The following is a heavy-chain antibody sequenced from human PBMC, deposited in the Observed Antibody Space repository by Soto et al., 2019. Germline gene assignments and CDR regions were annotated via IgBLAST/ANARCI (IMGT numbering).Heavy chain of an antibody. V-gene: IGHV3-33*01. J-gene: IGHJ4*02. Sequence: QVQLVESGGGVVQPGRSLRLSCAASGFTFSSYGMHWVRQAPGKGLEWVAVIWYDGSNKYYADSVKGRFTISRDNSKNTLYLQMNSLRAEDTAVYYCARYRPDSTPKYCSGGSCYSFGFDYWGQGTLVTVSS. CDR1: GFTFSSYG. D-gene: IGHD2-15*01. CDR3: ARYRPDSTPKYCSGGSCYSFGFDY. CDR2: IWYDGSNK.